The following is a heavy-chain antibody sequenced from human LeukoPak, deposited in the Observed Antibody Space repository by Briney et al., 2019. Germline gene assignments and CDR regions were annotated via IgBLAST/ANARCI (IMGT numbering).Heavy chain of an antibody. D-gene: IGHD6-13*01. CDR3: ARSIAAAGTTIFDY. CDR2: INHSGST. V-gene: IGHV4-34*01. Sequence: SETESLTCAVYGGSFSGYYWSWIRQPPGKGLEWIGEINHSGSTNYNPSPKSRVTISVDTSKNQFSLKLSSVTAADTAVYYCARSIAAAGTTIFDYWGQGTLVTVSS. CDR1: GGSFSGYY. J-gene: IGHJ4*02.